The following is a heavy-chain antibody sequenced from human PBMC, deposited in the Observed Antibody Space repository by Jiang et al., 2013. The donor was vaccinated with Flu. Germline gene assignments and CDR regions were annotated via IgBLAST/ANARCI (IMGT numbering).Heavy chain of an antibody. Sequence: YAISWVRQAPGQGLEWMGRIIPILGIANYAQKFQGRVTITADKSTSTAYMELSSLRSEDTAVYYCAREVDNWFDPWGQGTLVTVSS. J-gene: IGHJ5*02. D-gene: IGHD2-15*01. CDR3: AREVDNWFDP. CDR2: IIPILGIA. CDR1: YA. V-gene: IGHV1-69*04.